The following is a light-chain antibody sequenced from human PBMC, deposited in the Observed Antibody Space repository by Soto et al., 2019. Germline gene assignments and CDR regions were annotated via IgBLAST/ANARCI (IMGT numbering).Light chain of an antibody. CDR2: GAS. Sequence: EIVMTQSPATLSVSPGERATLSCRASQSVSNNLGWYQQKPGQAPRLLIYGASTRATGIPARFSGSGSGTEFTLTISSLQSEDFAVYYCQQYNNWPPLTFGGGTKVEIK. V-gene: IGKV3-15*01. CDR3: QQYNNWPPLT. CDR1: QSVSNN. J-gene: IGKJ4*01.